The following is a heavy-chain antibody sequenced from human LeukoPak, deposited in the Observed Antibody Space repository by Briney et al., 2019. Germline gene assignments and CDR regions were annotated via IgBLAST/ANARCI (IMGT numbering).Heavy chain of an antibody. J-gene: IGHJ1*01. D-gene: IGHD3-22*01. V-gene: IGHV3-74*01. Sequence: GGSLRLSCAASGFTFSSYWMHWVRQARGKGLVWVSRIKSDGSTNYADSAKGRFTFSRDNAKNTLSLQMNSLRAEDTGVYYCARAPSEIGGYYPEYFRHWGQGPLVTVSS. CDR2: IKSDGST. CDR3: ARAPSEIGGYYPEYFRH. CDR1: GFTFSSYW.